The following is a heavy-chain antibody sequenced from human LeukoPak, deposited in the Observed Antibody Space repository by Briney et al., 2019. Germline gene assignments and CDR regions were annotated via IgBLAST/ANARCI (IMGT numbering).Heavy chain of an antibody. CDR1: GVTFEDYY. CDR2: VSSTGGDK. CDR3: ARGENGSFAH. V-gene: IGHV3-11*01. J-gene: IGHJ4*02. D-gene: IGHD3-10*01. Sequence: GGSLRLSCIGSGVTFEDYYLSWIRQAPGKGLEWISYVSSTGGDKFYADPVKGRFTISRDNARNSLYMEMNDLIAEDTAFYYCARGENGSFAHWGQGTLVIVSS.